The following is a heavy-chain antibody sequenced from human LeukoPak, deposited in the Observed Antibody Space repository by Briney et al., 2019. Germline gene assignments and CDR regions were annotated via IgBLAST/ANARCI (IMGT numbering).Heavy chain of an antibody. CDR3: TRDWRNLGYDY. CDR2: IEGDGNRI. CDR1: GFALSAYW. D-gene: IGHD5-12*01. J-gene: IGHJ4*02. V-gene: IGHV3-74*01. Sequence: PGGSPRLSCAASGFALSAYWMHWVRQAPGKGLMWVSRIEGDGNRITYADSVKGRFTISRDNAKNTLYLQMNSLRAEDTAVYYCTRDWRNLGYDYWGQGTLVTVSS.